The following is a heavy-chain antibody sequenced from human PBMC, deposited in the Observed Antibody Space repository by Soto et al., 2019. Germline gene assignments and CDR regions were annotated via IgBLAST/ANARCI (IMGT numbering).Heavy chain of an antibody. V-gene: IGHV3-30*18. D-gene: IGHD3-9*01. J-gene: IGHJ6*02. Sequence: PGGSLRHSCAASGSTFSSYGMHRVRQAPGKGLEWVAVISYDGSNKYYADSVKGRFTISRDNSKNTLYLQMNSLRAEDTAVYYCAKDHYDILTGYYRFSNYYYGMDVWGQGTTVTVSS. CDR1: GSTFSSYG. CDR3: AKDHYDILTGYYRFSNYYYGMDV. CDR2: ISYDGSNK.